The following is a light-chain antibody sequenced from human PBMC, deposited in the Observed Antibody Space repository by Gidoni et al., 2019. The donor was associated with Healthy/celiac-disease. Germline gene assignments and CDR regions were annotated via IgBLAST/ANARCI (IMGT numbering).Light chain of an antibody. CDR1: QSVSSCY. CDR3: QQYGSSPT. Sequence: EIVLTQPPGTLSLSPGERATLSCRASQSVSSCYLAWYQQKPGQAPRLLIYGASSRATGIPDRFSGSGSGTDFTLTISRLEPEDFAVYYCQQYGSSPTFGGGTKVEIK. J-gene: IGKJ4*01. CDR2: GAS. V-gene: IGKV3-20*01.